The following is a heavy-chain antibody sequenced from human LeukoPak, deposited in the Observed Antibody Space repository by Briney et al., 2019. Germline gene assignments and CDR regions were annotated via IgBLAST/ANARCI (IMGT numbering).Heavy chain of an antibody. D-gene: IGHD4-17*01. Sequence: GGSLRLSCAASGFTFSSYWMHWVRQAPGKGLEWVSSISSSSYYIYYADSVKGRFTISRDNAKNSLYLQMNSLRAEDTAVYYCADLDYGDSYFGYWGQGALVTVSS. V-gene: IGHV3-21*01. J-gene: IGHJ4*02. CDR2: ISSSSYYI. CDR1: GFTFSSYW. CDR3: ADLDYGDSYFGY.